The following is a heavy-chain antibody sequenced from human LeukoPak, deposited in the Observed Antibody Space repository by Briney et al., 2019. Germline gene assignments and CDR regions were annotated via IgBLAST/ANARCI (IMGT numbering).Heavy chain of an antibody. J-gene: IGHJ4*02. V-gene: IGHV3-23*01. CDR1: GFTFGTYG. Sequence: GGSLRLSCAASGFTFGTYGLAWVRQAPGKGLEWVSAISASGINTYYADSVKGRFSISRDNSKNTLYLQMNSLRAEDTAPYYCAKEMGSSQPFDYWGQGTLVTVSS. D-gene: IGHD3-10*01. CDR3: AKEMGSSQPFDY. CDR2: ISASGINT.